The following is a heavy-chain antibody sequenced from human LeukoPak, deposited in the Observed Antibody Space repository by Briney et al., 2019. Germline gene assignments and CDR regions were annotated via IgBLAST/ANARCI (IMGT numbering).Heavy chain of an antibody. CDR1: GYTLTELS. J-gene: IGHJ5*02. CDR2: FDPEDGET. Sequence: ASVKVSCKVSGYTLTELSMHWVRQAPGTGLEGMGGFDPEDGETIYAQKFQGRVTMTEDTSTDTAYMELSSLRSEDTAVYYCATVGPVGATISAFDPWGQGTLVTVSS. CDR3: ATVGPVGATISAFDP. V-gene: IGHV1-24*01. D-gene: IGHD1-26*01.